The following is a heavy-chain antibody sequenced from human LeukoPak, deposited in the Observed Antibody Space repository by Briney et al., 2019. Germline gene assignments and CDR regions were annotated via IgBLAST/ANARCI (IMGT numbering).Heavy chain of an antibody. J-gene: IGHJ5*02. D-gene: IGHD2-8*01. CDR1: GFTVSSNY. V-gene: IGHV3-73*01. Sequence: GGSLRLPCAASGFTVSSNYMSWVRQAPGKGLEWVGRIRDKGYGHATAYAASVKGRFTLSRDDSRNTAYLQMDSLKTEDTALYYCTTPNEGNWFDPWGQGTLVTVSS. CDR3: TTPNEGNWFDP. CDR2: IRDKGYGHAT.